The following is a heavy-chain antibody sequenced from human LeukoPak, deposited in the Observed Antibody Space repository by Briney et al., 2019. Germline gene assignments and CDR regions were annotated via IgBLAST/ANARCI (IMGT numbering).Heavy chain of an antibody. D-gene: IGHD6-19*01. CDR2: FDPEDGET. CDR1: GYTLTELS. V-gene: IGHV1-24*01. Sequence: EAPVKVSCKVSGYTLTELSMHWVRQAPGKGLEWMGGFDPEDGETIYAQKFQGRVTMTEDTSTDTAYMELSSLRSEDTAVYYCATHAGIAVAGTDYWGQGTLVTVSS. CDR3: ATHAGIAVAGTDY. J-gene: IGHJ4*02.